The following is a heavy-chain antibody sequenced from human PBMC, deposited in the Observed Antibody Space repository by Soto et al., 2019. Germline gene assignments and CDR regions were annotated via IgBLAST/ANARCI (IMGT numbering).Heavy chain of an antibody. CDR3: ASPPRGSSPGHY. J-gene: IGHJ4*02. Sequence: EVQLLESGGGLVQPGGSLRLSCAASGFTFSSYAMSWVRQAPGKGLEWVSGISGSGVSTYYADSVKGRFTISRDNSKKTLYLQMNSLRAEDTAVYYCASPPRGSSPGHYWGQGTLVTVSS. V-gene: IGHV3-23*01. CDR1: GFTFSSYA. D-gene: IGHD2-15*01. CDR2: ISGSGVST.